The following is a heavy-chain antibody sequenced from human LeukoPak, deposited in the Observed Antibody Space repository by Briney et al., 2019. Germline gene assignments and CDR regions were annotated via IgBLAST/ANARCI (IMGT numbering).Heavy chain of an antibody. CDR2: IYIGGNT. Sequence: GGSLRLSGTVSGFTVSTNCSSWVRPAPGKGMEWGSSIYIGGNTHYSDSVKGRFTISRDNHKNALYLQMNSLRAEDTAIYYCARRAGEYSHPYDYWGQGTLVTVSS. D-gene: IGHD2-15*01. CDR3: ARRAGEYSHPYDY. J-gene: IGHJ4*02. V-gene: IGHV3-53*01. CDR1: GFTVSTNC.